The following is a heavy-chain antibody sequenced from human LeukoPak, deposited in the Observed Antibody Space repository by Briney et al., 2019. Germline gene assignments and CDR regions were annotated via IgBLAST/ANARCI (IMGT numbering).Heavy chain of an antibody. V-gene: IGHV3-66*01. J-gene: IGHJ5*02. CDR3: VRGEYNWNDLHL. Sequence: PGGSLRLPCAASGFIVSSNYMSWVRQAPGKGLEWVSVIYSGGSTYYADSVKGRFTISRDNSKNTLFLQMNSLRAEDTAVYYCVRGEYNWNDLHLWGQGTLVTVSS. CDR2: IYSGGST. D-gene: IGHD1-20*01. CDR1: GFIVSSNY.